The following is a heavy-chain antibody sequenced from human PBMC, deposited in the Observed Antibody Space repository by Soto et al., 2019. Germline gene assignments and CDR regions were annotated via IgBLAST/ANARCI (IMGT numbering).Heavy chain of an antibody. CDR1: GASISGYH. CDR3: EREGNLGRWIQPLDS. V-gene: IGHV4-59*01. D-gene: IGHD2-2*03. CDR2: IHYSGNT. J-gene: IGHJ4*02. Sequence: SETLSLTCTVSGASISGYHWSWIRQFPGKGLEWIGNIHYSGNTKYSPSLKSRVTMSVDTSKNHFSLKLISVTTADTAVYFCEREGNLGRWIQPLDSWGQGTLVTVSS.